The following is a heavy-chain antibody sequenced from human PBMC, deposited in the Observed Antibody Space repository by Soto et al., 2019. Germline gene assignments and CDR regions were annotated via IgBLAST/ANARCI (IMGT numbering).Heavy chain of an antibody. CDR2: ISSSSSYI. D-gene: IGHD2-15*01. CDR3: ARDRCSGGSCYLWDAFDI. V-gene: IGHV3-21*01. CDR1: GFTSSSYS. J-gene: IGHJ3*02. Sequence: EVQLVESGGGLVKPGGSLRLSCAASGFTSSSYSMNWVRQAPGKGLEWVSSISSSSSYIYYADSVKGRFTISRDNAKNSLYLQMNSLRAEDTAVYYCARDRCSGGSCYLWDAFDIWGQGTMVTVSS.